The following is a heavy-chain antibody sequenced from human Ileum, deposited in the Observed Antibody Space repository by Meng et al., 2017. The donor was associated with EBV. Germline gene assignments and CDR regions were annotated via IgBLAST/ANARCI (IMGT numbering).Heavy chain of an antibody. V-gene: IGHV1-69*01. CDR1: GGTFTNYA. D-gene: IGHD3-10*01. CDR3: ARDQAMIRY. Sequence: QVQLVQSGADVQKPGSSVKVSCKGSGGTFTNYASNWVRQAPGQGLEWMGGAIPVVGTPNYAQKFQGRVTINADESTNTAYMELYSLRSEDTAVYYCARDQAMIRYWGQGTLVTVSS. J-gene: IGHJ4*02. CDR2: AIPVVGTP.